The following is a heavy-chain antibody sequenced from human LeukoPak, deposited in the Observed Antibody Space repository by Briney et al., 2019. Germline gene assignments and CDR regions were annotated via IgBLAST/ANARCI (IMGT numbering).Heavy chain of an antibody. D-gene: IGHD3-22*01. Sequence: PGGSLRLSCAASGFTFSTYSMNWVRQAPGKGLEWVSGITGSGGTTDYADSVKGRFTISRDNSKNKQYLQMNSLRAEDTAVYYCARGSEDYDSSGYYYDLGDYWGQGNLVTVSS. CDR1: GFTFSTYS. J-gene: IGHJ4*02. CDR2: ITGSGGTT. CDR3: ARGSEDYDSSGYYYDLGDY. V-gene: IGHV3-23*01.